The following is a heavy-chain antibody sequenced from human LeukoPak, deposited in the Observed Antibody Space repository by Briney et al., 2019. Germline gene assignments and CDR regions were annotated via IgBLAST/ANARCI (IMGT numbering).Heavy chain of an antibody. D-gene: IGHD6-19*01. CDR2: IYYSGST. CDR3: ASSKTNGDSSGWYAWFDP. CDR1: GGSISSYY. V-gene: IGHV4-59*01. Sequence: PSETLSLTCTVSGGSISSYYWSWIRQPPGKGLECLGYIYYSGSTKYNPSLKSRVSISVDTSKNQFSLKLSSATAADTAVYYCASSKTNGDSSGWYAWFDPWGQGTLVTVSS. J-gene: IGHJ5*02.